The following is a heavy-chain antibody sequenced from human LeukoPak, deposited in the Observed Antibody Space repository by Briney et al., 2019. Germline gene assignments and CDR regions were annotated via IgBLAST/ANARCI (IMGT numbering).Heavy chain of an antibody. J-gene: IGHJ4*02. D-gene: IGHD1-1*01. CDR1: GGPVSSGTYY. Sequence: SSETLSLTCTVSGGPVSSGTYYWSWIRQPPGKGLEWIGYIYYSGSTNYNPSLKSRVTISIDTSKNQFSLKLSSVTAADTAVYYCARDRVRGNANPYFDYWGQGTLVTVSS. CDR3: ARDRVRGNANPYFDY. V-gene: IGHV4-61*01. CDR2: IYYSGST.